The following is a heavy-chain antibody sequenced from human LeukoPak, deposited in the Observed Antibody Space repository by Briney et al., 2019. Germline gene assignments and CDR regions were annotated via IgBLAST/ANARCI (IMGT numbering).Heavy chain of an antibody. J-gene: IGHJ4*02. CDR3: ATRLYGSGSFDY. CDR2: ISSSGSTI. Sequence: PGGSLRLSCAASGFTFSDYYMSWIRQAPGKGLEWVSYISSSGSTIYYVDSVKGRFTISRDNAKNSLYLQMNSLRAENTAVYYCATRLYGSGSFDYWGQGTLVTVSS. CDR1: GFTFSDYY. V-gene: IGHV3-11*04. D-gene: IGHD3-10*01.